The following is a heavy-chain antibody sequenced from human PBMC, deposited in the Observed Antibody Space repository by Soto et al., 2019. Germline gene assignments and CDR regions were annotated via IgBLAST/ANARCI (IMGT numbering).Heavy chain of an antibody. D-gene: IGHD3-16*01. Sequence: GGSLRLSCAASGFTFSSYAMSWVRQAPGKGLEWVSAISGSGGSTYYADSVKGRFTISRDNSKNTLYLQMKSLRAEDTAIYYCASLMSTSPPRNIWGQGTMVTVSS. V-gene: IGHV3-23*01. CDR2: ISGSGGST. J-gene: IGHJ3*02. CDR1: GFTFSSYA. CDR3: ASLMSTSPPRNI.